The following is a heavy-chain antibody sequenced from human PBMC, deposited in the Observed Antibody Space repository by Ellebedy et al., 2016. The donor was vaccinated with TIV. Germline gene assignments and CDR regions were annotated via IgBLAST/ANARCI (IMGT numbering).Heavy chain of an antibody. Sequence: KVSCKGSGYSFTSYWISWVRQMPGKGLEWMGRIDPSDSYTNYSPSFQGHVTISADKSISTAYLQWSSLKASDTAMYYCAVAEGSYYSNWFDPWGQGTLVTVSS. CDR3: AVAEGSYYSNWFDP. J-gene: IGHJ5*02. CDR2: IDPSDSYT. V-gene: IGHV5-10-1*01. D-gene: IGHD3-10*01. CDR1: GYSFTSYW.